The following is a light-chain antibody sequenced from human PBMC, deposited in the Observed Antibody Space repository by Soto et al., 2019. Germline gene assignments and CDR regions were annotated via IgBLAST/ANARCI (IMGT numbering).Light chain of an antibody. CDR2: DVS. J-gene: IGKJ1*01. CDR1: QRISGW. CDR3: QQYDSFSVT. Sequence: DIQMTRYTASLSASAAYTFTITFRARQRISGWLAWHQQKPGKAPKLLIYDVSALKRGVPPRFSGSGSGTEFTLTISSLQPEDFATYYCQQYDSFSVTFGQGTMVDIK. V-gene: IGKV1-5*01.